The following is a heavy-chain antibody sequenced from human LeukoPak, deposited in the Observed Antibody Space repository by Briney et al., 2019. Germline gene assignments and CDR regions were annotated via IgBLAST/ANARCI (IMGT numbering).Heavy chain of an antibody. Sequence: SETLSLTCTVSGGSISSYYWSWIRQPPGKGLEWIGYIYHSGSTNYNPSLKSRVTISVDTSKNQFSLKLSSVTAADTAVYYCARARYYYGSAEYWGQGTLVTVSS. CDR2: IYHSGST. D-gene: IGHD3-10*01. J-gene: IGHJ4*02. V-gene: IGHV4-59*01. CDR1: GGSISSYY. CDR3: ARARYYYGSAEY.